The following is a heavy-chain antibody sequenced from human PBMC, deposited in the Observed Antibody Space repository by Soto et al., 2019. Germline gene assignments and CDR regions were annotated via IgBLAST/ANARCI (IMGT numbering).Heavy chain of an antibody. Sequence: QVQLVQSGAEVKKPGSSVKVSCKASGGTFSTSTFTWVRQAPGQGLEWMGRTIPILDVADYAQDFQGRVTIPADKATITAYMELTSLTSKDTAVYYCARDSPSGSTYSGYDAIDSWGQGTLVTVSS. D-gene: IGHD5-12*01. J-gene: IGHJ4*02. V-gene: IGHV1-69*08. CDR2: TIPILDVA. CDR3: ARDSPSGSTYSGYDAIDS. CDR1: GGTFSTST.